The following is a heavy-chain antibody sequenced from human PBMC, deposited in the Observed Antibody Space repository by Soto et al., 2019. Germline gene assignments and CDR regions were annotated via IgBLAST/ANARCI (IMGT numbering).Heavy chain of an antibody. CDR1: GFTFSSYG. CDR3: AKALRIAAPSDY. CDR2: ISYDGSNK. V-gene: IGHV3-30*18. Sequence: QVQLVESGGGVVQPGRSLRLSCAASGFTFSSYGMHWVRQAPGKGLEWVAVISYDGSNKYYADSVKGRFTISRDNSKNTLYLQMNSLRAEDTAVYYCAKALRIAAPSDYWGQGTLVTLSS. J-gene: IGHJ4*02. D-gene: IGHD6-13*01.